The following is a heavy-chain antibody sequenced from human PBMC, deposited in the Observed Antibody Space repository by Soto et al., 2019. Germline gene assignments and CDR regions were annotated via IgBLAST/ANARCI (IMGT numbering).Heavy chain of an antibody. CDR3: ARGGFRVGSSYYYYMDV. D-gene: IGHD6-13*01. Sequence: ASVKVSCKASGYTFTGYYMHWERQAPGQGLEWMGWINPNSGGTNYAQKFQGWVTMTRDTSISTAYMELSRLRSDDTAVYYCARGGFRVGSSYYYYMDVWGKGTTVTVS. V-gene: IGHV1-2*04. CDR1: GYTFTGYY. J-gene: IGHJ6*03. CDR2: INPNSGGT.